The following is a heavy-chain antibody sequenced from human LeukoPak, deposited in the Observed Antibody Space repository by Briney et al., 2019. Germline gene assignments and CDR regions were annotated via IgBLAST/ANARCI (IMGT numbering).Heavy chain of an antibody. J-gene: IGHJ4*02. D-gene: IGHD3-10*01. Sequence: GGSLRLSCAASGFIFNNYNMNWVRQAPGKGLEWVSYFSSNSDIKYYADSVKGRFTISRDNAKNSLYLQMNSLRAEDTAVYYCARILWFGEIGYWGQGTLVTVSS. CDR2: FSSNSDIK. V-gene: IGHV3-48*01. CDR1: GFIFNNYN. CDR3: ARILWFGEIGY.